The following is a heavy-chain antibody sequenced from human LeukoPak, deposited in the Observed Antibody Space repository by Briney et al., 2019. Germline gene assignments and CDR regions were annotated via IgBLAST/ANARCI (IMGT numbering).Heavy chain of an antibody. CDR1: GYSFTSNW. Sequence: GESLKISCKCSGYSFTSNWIGWVRQMPGKGLEWMGMVFPDDSDTRYSPSFHGQVTISAAKSISTISLQWTRLRASDAAMYYCARQCNYYGSGSLWGYFDYWGQGTLVTVSS. J-gene: IGHJ4*02. V-gene: IGHV5-51*01. CDR2: VFPDDSDT. D-gene: IGHD3-10*01. CDR3: ARQCNYYGSGSLWGYFDY.